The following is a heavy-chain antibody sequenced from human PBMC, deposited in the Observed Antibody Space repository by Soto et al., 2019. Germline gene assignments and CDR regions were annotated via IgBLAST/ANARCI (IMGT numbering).Heavy chain of an antibody. V-gene: IGHV3-21*01. J-gene: IGHJ4*02. CDR1: GFTFSSYS. CDR3: GRGLTGYYIGGGCPALAY. Sequence: GSLRLSCAASGFTFSSYSMNWVRQAPGKGLEWVSSISISSSYIYYADSVKGRFTIPKDNAKNSLYPPIKNLRSQEPAVYSLGRGLTGYYIGGGCPALAYWAKGPLVPVSS. D-gene: IGHD3-10*01. CDR2: ISISSSYI.